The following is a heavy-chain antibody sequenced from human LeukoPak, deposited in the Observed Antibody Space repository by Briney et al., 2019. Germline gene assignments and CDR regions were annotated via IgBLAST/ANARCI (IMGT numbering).Heavy chain of an antibody. J-gene: IGHJ6*03. CDR1: GYSFTSYW. CDR3: ARGGSGSSSPYFYYYYMDV. V-gene: IGHV5-51*01. D-gene: IGHD3-10*01. Sequence: GESLKISCKGSGYSFTSYWIGWVRQMPGKGLEWMGIIYPGDSDTRYSPSFQGQVTISADKSISTAYLQWSSLKASDTAMYYCARGGSGSSSPYFYYYYMDVWGKGTTVTISS. CDR2: IYPGDSDT.